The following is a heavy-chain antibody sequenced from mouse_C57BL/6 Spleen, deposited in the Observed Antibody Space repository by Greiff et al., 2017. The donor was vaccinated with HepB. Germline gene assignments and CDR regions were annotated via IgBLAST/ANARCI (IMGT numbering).Heavy chain of an antibody. D-gene: IGHD3-3*01. CDR1: GYTFTDYY. V-gene: IGHV1-19*01. CDR2: INPYNGGT. CDR3: ARRAVTGYYDAMDY. J-gene: IGHJ4*01. Sequence: EVQLQQSGPVLVKPGASVKMSCKASGYTFTDYYMNWVKQSHGKSLEWIGVINPYNGGTSYNQKFKGKATLTVDKSSSTAYMELSSLTSEDSAVYYCARRAVTGYYDAMDYWGQGTSVTVSS.